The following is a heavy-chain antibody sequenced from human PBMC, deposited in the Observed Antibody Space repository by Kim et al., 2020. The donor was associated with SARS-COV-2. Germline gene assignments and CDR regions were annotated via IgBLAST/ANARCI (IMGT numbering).Heavy chain of an antibody. V-gene: IGHV1-69*02. D-gene: IGHD2-2*01. CDR2: IIPILGIA. J-gene: IGHJ6*02. CDR1: GGTFSSYT. Sequence: SVKVSCKASGGTFSSYTISWVRQAPGQGLEWMGRIIPILGIANYAQKFQGRVTITAGKSTSTAYMELSSLRSEDTAVYYCATLYCSSTSCYGGYGMDVWGQGTTVTVSS. CDR3: ATLYCSSTSCYGGYGMDV.